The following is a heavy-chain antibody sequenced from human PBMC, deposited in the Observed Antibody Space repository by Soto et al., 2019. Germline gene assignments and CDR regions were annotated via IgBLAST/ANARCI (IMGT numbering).Heavy chain of an antibody. V-gene: IGHV4-4*02. CDR1: GGSISSSNW. D-gene: IGHD3-16*01. J-gene: IGHJ5*02. CDR2: IYHSGST. CDR3: ASYSIKIPQLTNWFDP. Sequence: ASETLSLTCAVSGGSISSSNWWSWVRQPPGKGLEWIGEIYHSGSTNYNPSLKSRVTISVDKSKNQFSLKLSSVTAADTAVYYCASYSIKIPQLTNWFDPWGQGTLVTVSS.